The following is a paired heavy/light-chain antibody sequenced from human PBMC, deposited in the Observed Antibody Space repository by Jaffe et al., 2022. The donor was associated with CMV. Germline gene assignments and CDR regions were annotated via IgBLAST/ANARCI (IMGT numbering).Light chain of an antibody. V-gene: IGKV3-20*01. Sequence: EIVLTQSPGTLSLSPGERATLSCRASQSVSSSYLAWYQQKPGQAPRLLIYGASSRATGIPDRFSGSGSGTDFTLTISRLEPEDFAVYYCQQYGSSPRAYTFGQGTKLEIK. CDR1: QSVSSSY. CDR3: QQYGSSPRAYT. CDR2: GAS. J-gene: IGKJ2*01.
Heavy chain of an antibody. CDR2: INHSGST. CDR3: ARGRLVVVPAARRGYYYGMDV. V-gene: IGHV4-34*01. J-gene: IGHJ6*02. Sequence: QVQLQQWGAGLLKPSETLSLTCAVYGGSFSGYYWSWIRQPPGKGLEWIGEINHSGSTNYNPSLKSRVTISVDTSKNQFSLKLSSVTAADTAVYYCARGRLVVVPAARRGYYYGMDVWGQGTTVTVSS. D-gene: IGHD2-2*01. CDR1: GGSFSGYY.